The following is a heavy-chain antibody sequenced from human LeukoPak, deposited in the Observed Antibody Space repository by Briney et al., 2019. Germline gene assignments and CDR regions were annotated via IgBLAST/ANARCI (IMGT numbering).Heavy chain of an antibody. CDR3: ARVIRTGTTGVDY. J-gene: IGHJ4*02. D-gene: IGHD1-7*01. Sequence: TGGSLRLSCAASGFTFRSHWMSWVRQAPGKGLEWVANIKEDGSEKYYVDSLKGRFTVSRDNAKNSLYLQMNSLRAEDTAMYYCARVIRTGTTGVDYWGQGTLVTVSS. CDR1: GFTFRSHW. CDR2: IKEDGSEK. V-gene: IGHV3-7*01.